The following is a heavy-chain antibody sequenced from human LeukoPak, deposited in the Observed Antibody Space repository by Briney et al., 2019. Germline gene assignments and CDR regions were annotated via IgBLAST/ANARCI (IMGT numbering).Heavy chain of an antibody. V-gene: IGHV3-48*04. J-gene: IGHJ4*02. CDR2: IRSGGTNT. Sequence: GGSLRLSCAASGYTFSSFSMNWVRQAPGKGLEWVSYIRSGGTNTDYTGSVKGRFTISRDNAKNSLYLQMNSLRAEDTAVYYCARMNYVSSGWGAPFDYWGQGTLVTVSS. CDR1: GYTFSSFS. CDR3: ARMNYVSSGWGAPFDY. D-gene: IGHD1-7*01.